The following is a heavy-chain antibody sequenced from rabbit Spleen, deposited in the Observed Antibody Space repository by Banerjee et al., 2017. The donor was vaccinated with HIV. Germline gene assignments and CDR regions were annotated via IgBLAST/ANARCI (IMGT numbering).Heavy chain of an antibody. Sequence: QEQLVESGGDLVKPGASLTLTCKASGLDFSSSYWMCWVRQAPGKGLEWIACMNVGSNDITYYATWAKGRFTISKTSSTTVTLQMTSLTVADTATYFCARDLPDIIGWNFGFWGQGTLVTVS. CDR2: MNVGSNDIT. J-gene: IGHJ3*01. V-gene: IGHV1S45*01. CDR1: GLDFSSSYW. CDR3: ARDLPDIIGWNFGF. D-gene: IGHD1-1*01.